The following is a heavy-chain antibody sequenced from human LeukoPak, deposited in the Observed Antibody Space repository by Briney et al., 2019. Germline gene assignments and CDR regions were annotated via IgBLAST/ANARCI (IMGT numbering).Heavy chain of an antibody. J-gene: IGHJ4*02. Sequence: GGSLRLSCAASGFTFSSYEMNWVRQAPGKGLEWVSYISSSGSTIYYADSVKGRFTISRDNAKNSPFLQMNSLKTEDTAFYYCGKGARSSSGYSTGWGQGILVTVSS. CDR1: GFTFSSYE. V-gene: IGHV3-48*03. D-gene: IGHD3-22*01. CDR2: ISSSGSTI. CDR3: GKGARSSSGYSTG.